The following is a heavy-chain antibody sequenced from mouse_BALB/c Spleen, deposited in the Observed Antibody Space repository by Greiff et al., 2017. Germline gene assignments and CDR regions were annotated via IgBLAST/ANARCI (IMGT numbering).Heavy chain of an antibody. J-gene: IGHJ4*01. CDR1: GYSITSGYY. CDR3: ARRYGSLPYAMDY. Sequence: VQLKESGPGLVKPSQSLSLTCSVTGYSITSGYYWNWIRQFPGNKLEWMGYISYDGSNNYNPSLKNRISVTRDTSKNQFFLKLNSVTTEDTATYYCARRYGSLPYAMDYWGQGTSVTVSS. D-gene: IGHD1-1*01. V-gene: IGHV3-6*02. CDR2: ISYDGSN.